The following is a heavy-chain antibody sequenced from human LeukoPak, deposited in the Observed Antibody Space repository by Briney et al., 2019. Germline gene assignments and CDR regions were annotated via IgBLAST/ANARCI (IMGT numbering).Heavy chain of an antibody. J-gene: IGHJ4*02. CDR1: GFTFSDHY. CDR3: VVGTKPLSYHFFDY. CDR2: TRNKANSYTT. Sequence: GGSLRLSCAASGFTFSDHYMDWVRQAPGKGLEWVGRTRNKANSYTTEYAASVKGRFTISRDDSKNSLYLQMNSLKTEDTAVYYCVVGTKPLSYHFFDYWGQGALVTVSS. V-gene: IGHV3-72*01. D-gene: IGHD1-7*01.